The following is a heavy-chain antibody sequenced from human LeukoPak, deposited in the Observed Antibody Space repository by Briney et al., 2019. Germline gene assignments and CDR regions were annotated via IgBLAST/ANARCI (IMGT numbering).Heavy chain of an antibody. CDR1: GFNFDDYG. Sequence: GGSLRLSCAASGFNFDDYGMSWVHQAPGKGLEWVSGINWNGDSTGYADSVKGRFTISRDNAKNSLYLQMNSLRAEDTALYYCARVKSGGYYYYYMDVWGKGTTVTVSS. CDR3: ARVKSGGYYYYYMDV. V-gene: IGHV3-20*04. CDR2: INWNGDST. J-gene: IGHJ6*03. D-gene: IGHD3-16*01.